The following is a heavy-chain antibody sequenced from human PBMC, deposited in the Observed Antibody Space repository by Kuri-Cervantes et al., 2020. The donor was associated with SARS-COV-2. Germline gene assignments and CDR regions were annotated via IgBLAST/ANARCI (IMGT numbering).Heavy chain of an antibody. CDR2: ISSSGSTI. J-gene: IGHJ4*02. CDR1: GFTFSDYY. CDR3: ARADSGWYYFDY. V-gene: IGHV3-11*01. D-gene: IGHD6-19*01. Sequence: GGSLRLSCAASGFTFSDYYMSWIRQAPGKGLEWVSYISSSGSTIYYADSVKGRFTISRHNSKNTLYLQMNSLRAEDTAVYYCARADSGWYYFDYWGQGTLVTVSS.